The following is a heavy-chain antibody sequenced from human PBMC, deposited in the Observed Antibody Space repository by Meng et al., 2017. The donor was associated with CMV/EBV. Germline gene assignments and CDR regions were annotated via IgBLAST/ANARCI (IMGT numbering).Heavy chain of an antibody. V-gene: IGHV4-34*01. J-gene: IGHJ6*02. D-gene: IGHD5-12*01. CDR3: ARGGAGGYSGYETDLWWLYYYYGMDV. CDR2: INHSGST. CDR1: GGSFSGYY. Sequence: SETLSLTCAVYGGSFSGYYWSWIRQPPGKGLEWIGEINHSGSTNYNPSLKSRVTISVDTSKNQFSLKLSSVTAADTAVYYCARGGAGGYSGYETDLWWLYYYYGMDVWGQGTTVTVSS.